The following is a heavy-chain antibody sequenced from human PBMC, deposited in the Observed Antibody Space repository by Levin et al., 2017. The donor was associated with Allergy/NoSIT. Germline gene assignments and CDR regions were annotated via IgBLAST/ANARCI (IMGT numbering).Heavy chain of an antibody. Sequence: GGSLRLSCAASGFTFSNAWMSWVRQAPGKGLEWVGRIKSKTDGGTTDYAAPVKGRFTISRDDSKNTLYLQMNSLKTEDTAVYYCTTRYSGYDWEGYYYGMDVWGQGTTVTVSS. V-gene: IGHV3-15*01. D-gene: IGHD5-12*01. J-gene: IGHJ6*02. CDR2: IKSKTDGGTT. CDR3: TTRYSGYDWEGYYYGMDV. CDR1: GFTFSNAW.